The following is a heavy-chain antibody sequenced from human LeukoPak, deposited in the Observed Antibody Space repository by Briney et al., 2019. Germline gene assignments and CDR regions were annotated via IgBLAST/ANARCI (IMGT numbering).Heavy chain of an antibody. CDR1: GYTLTELS. CDR2: FDPEDGET. J-gene: IGHJ6*02. Sequence: ASVKVSCKVSGYTLTELSMHWVRQAPGKGLEWMGGFDPEDGETIYAQKFQGRVTVTEDTSTDTAYMELSSLRSEDTAVYYCATGDLGTTGTTSNYYYGMDVWGQGTTVTVSS. D-gene: IGHD1-1*01. V-gene: IGHV1-24*01. CDR3: ATGDLGTTGTTSNYYYGMDV.